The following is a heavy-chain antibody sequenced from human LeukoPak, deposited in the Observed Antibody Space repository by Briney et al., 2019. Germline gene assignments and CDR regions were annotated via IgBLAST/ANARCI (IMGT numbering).Heavy chain of an antibody. CDR2: IIPLFDTA. Sequence: SVKVSCKASGGTFSNYAISWVRQAPGQGLEWMGGIIPLFDTADYAQKFQGRLTITADESTSTAYMELSSLRPEDTAVYYCARDLVGSHTGYSSGAWDYWGQGTLVTVSS. CDR3: ARDLVGSHTGYSSGAWDY. V-gene: IGHV1-69*13. J-gene: IGHJ4*02. D-gene: IGHD3-9*01. CDR1: GGTFSNYA.